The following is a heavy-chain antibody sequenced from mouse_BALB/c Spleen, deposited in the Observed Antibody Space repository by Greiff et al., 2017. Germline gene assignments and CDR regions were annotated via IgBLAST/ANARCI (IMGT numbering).Heavy chain of an antibody. Sequence: VKLKESGPGLVAPSQSLSITCTVSGFSLTSYGVHWVRQPPGKGLEWLGVIWAGGSTNYNSDLMSRLSIRKDNNKSRTFFKMNSMQTDDTAMYYYARRSLEWDVDYWGQGTSVTVSS. V-gene: IGHV2-9*02. D-gene: IGHD2-10*02. CDR3: ARRSLEWDVDY. CDR2: IWAGGST. CDR1: GFSLTSYG. J-gene: IGHJ4*01.